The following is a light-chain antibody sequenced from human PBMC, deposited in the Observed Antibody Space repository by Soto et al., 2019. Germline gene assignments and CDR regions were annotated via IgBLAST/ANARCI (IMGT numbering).Light chain of an antibody. V-gene: IGLV2-8*01. CDR1: SSDVGGYNY. Sequence: QSVLTQPASVSGSPGQSITISCTGTSSDVGGYNYVSWYQQHPGKAPKLMIYEVSNRPSGVPDRFSGSKSGNTASLTVSGLQAADEADYFCKSYAGSNTYAFGSGTKLTVL. CDR2: EVS. CDR3: KSYAGSNTYA. J-gene: IGLJ1*01.